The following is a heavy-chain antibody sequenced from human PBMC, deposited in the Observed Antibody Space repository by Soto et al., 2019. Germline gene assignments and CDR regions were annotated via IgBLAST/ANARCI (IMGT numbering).Heavy chain of an antibody. Sequence: GGSLRLSCAASGFTFSSYAMHWVRQAPGKGLEWVAVISYDGSNKYYADSVKGRFTISRDNSKNTLYLQMNSLRAEDTAVYYCARDQIFGSPVVVAATHYYYGMDVWGQGTTVTVSS. CDR1: GFTFSSYA. CDR3: ARDQIFGSPVVVAATHYYYGMDV. CDR2: ISYDGSNK. J-gene: IGHJ6*02. V-gene: IGHV3-30-3*01. D-gene: IGHD2-15*01.